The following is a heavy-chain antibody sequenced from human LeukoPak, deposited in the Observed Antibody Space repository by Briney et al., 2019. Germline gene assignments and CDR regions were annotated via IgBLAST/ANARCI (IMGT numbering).Heavy chain of an antibody. CDR2: IDPNSGGT. D-gene: IGHD1-26*01. CDR3: ARDRRSDLVFDY. Sequence: GASVKVSCKASAFTFTGYYIHSVRQAPGQGLEWMGWIDPNSGGTNYAQKFQGRVTLSRDTSINTAYMELSRLRSDDTAVYYCARDRRSDLVFDYWGHGTLVTVSS. V-gene: IGHV1-2*02. J-gene: IGHJ4*01. CDR1: AFTFTGYY.